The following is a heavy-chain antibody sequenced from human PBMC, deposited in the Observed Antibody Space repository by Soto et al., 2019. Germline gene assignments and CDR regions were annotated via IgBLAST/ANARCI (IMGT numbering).Heavy chain of an antibody. CDR1: GDSLTSHSYY. CDR3: ARVSYYGPSDYTLIGDFDS. D-gene: IGHD3-10*01. J-gene: IGHJ4*02. CDR2: IYYTGNA. V-gene: IGHV4-61*01. Sequence: PSETLSLTCTVSGDSLTSHSYYWTWVRQPPGKGLEWIGNIYYTGNANYNPSLTGRVTLSVDTSRNQFSLRLTSVTTADTAVYYCARVSYYGPSDYTLIGDFDSRGKGTRVTASS.